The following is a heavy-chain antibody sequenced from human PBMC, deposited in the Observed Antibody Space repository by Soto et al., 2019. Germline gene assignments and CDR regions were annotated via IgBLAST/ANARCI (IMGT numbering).Heavy chain of an antibody. V-gene: IGHV3-21*01. CDR1: GFTFSSYS. Sequence: EVQLVESGGGLVKPGGSLRLSCAASGFTFSSYSMTWIRQAPGKGLEWVSSLGTSSPYVFYADSVKGRFTVSRDNAKSSRYLQMDSLRAEDTAVYFCARDHGSGRPTQEVGHWGLGTLVTVSS. D-gene: IGHD6-19*01. J-gene: IGHJ4*02. CDR2: LGTSSPYV. CDR3: ARDHGSGRPTQEVGH.